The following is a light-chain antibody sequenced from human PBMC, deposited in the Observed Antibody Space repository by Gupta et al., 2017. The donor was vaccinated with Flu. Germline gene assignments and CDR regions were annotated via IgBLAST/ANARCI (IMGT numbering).Light chain of an antibody. J-gene: IGLJ2*01. CDR3: SASTSGSTLVGA. V-gene: IGLV2-14*01. CDR1: TSDVGGYNS. CDR2: DVS. Sequence: QSALTQPASVSGSPGQSITLSCPGTTSDVGGYNSVSWYQQRPGPAPKLMMYDVSNRPSGISNRFSGSKSGNTASLTISGLQAEDEADYYCSASTSGSTLVGAFGGGTKLTVL.